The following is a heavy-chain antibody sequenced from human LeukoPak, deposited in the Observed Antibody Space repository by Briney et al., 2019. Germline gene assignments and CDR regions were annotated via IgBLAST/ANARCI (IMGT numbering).Heavy chain of an antibody. J-gene: IGHJ3*02. D-gene: IGHD1-1*01. CDR2: IYSGGST. CDR1: GFTFSSYA. V-gene: IGHV3-53*01. CDR3: ARDHQLDAFDI. Sequence: GGSLRLSCAASGFTFSSYAMHWVRQAPGKGLEWVSVIYSGGSTYYADSVKGRFTISRDNSKNTLYLQMNSLRAEDTAVYYCARDHQLDAFDIWGQGTMVTVSS.